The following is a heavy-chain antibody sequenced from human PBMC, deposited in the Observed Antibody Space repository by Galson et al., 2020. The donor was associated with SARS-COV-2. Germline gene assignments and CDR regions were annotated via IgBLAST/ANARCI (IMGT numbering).Heavy chain of an antibody. CDR2: IKQDGSEK. CDR3: ARDEGAGTFDGYY. Sequence: GESLKISCAASGFTFSSSWMSWVRQAPGKGLEWVANIKQDGSEKYYVDSVKGQFTISRDNAKNSLYLQMNSLRAEDTAVYYCARDEGAGTFDGYYWGQGTLVTVSS. V-gene: IGHV3-7*01. J-gene: IGHJ4*02. CDR1: GFTFSSSW. D-gene: IGHD3-9*01.